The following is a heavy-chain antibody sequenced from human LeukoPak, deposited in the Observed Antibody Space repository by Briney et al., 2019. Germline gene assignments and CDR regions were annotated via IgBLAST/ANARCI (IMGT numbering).Heavy chain of an antibody. D-gene: IGHD3-3*01. J-gene: IGHJ6*02. Sequence: GGSLGLSCAASGFTFSSYSLNWVRQAPGKGLEWVSSIRFTGSYIYYADSVKGRFTISRDNSKNTLFLQMNSLRVEDTAPYYCAKSVAIYFYYGLDVWGQGTTVTVSS. CDR1: GFTFSSYS. V-gene: IGHV3-21*04. CDR2: IRFTGSYI. CDR3: AKSVAIYFYYGLDV.